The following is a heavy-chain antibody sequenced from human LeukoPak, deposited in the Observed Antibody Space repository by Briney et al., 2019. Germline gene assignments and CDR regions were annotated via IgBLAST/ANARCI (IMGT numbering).Heavy chain of an antibody. V-gene: IGHV3-23*01. Sequence: PGGSLRLSCAASGFTFSSYAMSWVRQAPGKGLEWVSVISGSGGYTYYADSVKGRFTISRDNSKNTLYLQMNSLRAEDTAVHYCAKAGRRSPYYFDYWGQGTLVTVSS. J-gene: IGHJ4*02. D-gene: IGHD6-6*01. CDR3: AKAGRRSPYYFDY. CDR2: ISGSGGYT. CDR1: GFTFSSYA.